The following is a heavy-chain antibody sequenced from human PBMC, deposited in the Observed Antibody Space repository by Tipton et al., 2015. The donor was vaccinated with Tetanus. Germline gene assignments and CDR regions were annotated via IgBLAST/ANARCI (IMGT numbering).Heavy chain of an antibody. Sequence: SLRLSCAASGSTFSSYAMHWVRQAPGKGLEWVSGITWNSGSIGYADSVKGRFTISRDNAKNSLYLQMNSLRAEDTALYYCAKGLGFYGMDVWGQGTTVTVSS. V-gene: IGHV3-9*01. J-gene: IGHJ6*02. D-gene: IGHD3-3*01. CDR2: ITWNSGSI. CDR1: GSTFSSYA. CDR3: AKGLGFYGMDV.